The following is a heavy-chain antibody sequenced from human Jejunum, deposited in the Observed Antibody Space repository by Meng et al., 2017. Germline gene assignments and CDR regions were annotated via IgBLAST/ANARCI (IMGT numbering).Heavy chain of an antibody. CDR3: ARFGYSSGWYRPDY. V-gene: IGHV3-48*03. D-gene: IGHD6-19*01. J-gene: IGHJ4*02. CDR1: GFTFSSYG. CDR2: ISSTGTTI. Sequence: GESLKISCAASGFTFSSYGMTWVRQAPGKGLEWISYISSTGTTIYYADSVKGRFTISRDNTNNSLYLQMNSLRAEDTAIYYCARFGYSSGWYRPDYWGQGTLVTVSS.